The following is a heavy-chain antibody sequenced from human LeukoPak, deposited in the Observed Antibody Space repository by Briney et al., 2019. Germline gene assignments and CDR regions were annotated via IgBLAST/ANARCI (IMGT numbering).Heavy chain of an antibody. CDR1: GGSISNYC. CDR3: ARRTGDEYFDL. Sequence: SETLSLTCTVTGGSISNYCCWFRQPPANRLEWIGYIYYSGTANYNPSLKSRGNISVDTSKNQFSLKLSSVTAADTAVYYCARRTGDEYFDLWGRGTLVVVSS. J-gene: IGHJ2*01. CDR2: IYYSGTA. V-gene: IGHV4-59*08. D-gene: IGHD2-21*01.